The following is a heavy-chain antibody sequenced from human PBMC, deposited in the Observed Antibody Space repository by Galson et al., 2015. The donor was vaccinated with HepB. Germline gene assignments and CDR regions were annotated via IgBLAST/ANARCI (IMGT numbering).Heavy chain of an antibody. CDR3: ATAWGHSSSWYNWFDP. CDR2: FDPEDGET. Sequence: SVTVSCKVSGSTLTELSMHWVRQAPGKGLEWMGGFDPEDGETIYAQKFQGRVTMTEDTSTDTAYMELSSLRSEDTAVYYCATAWGHSSSWYNWFDPWGQGTLVTVSS. CDR1: GSTLTELS. V-gene: IGHV1-24*01. J-gene: IGHJ5*02. D-gene: IGHD6-13*01.